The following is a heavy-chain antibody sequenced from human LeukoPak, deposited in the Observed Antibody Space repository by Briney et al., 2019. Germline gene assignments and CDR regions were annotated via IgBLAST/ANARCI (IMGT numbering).Heavy chain of an antibody. V-gene: IGHV3-23*01. D-gene: IGHD1-26*01. Sequence: GGSLRLSCAASGFTFSTYAMSWVRQAPGKGLEWVSAISGSGGSTYYADSLKGRFTISRDNSKNTLYLQMNSLRVEDTAVYYCAKAVGPTDYWGQGTLVTVSS. CDR3: AKAVGPTDY. J-gene: IGHJ4*02. CDR2: ISGSGGST. CDR1: GFTFSTYA.